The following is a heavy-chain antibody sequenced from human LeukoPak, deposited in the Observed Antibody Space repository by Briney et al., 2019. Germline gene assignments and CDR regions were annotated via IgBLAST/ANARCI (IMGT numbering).Heavy chain of an antibody. D-gene: IGHD2/OR15-2a*01. CDR2: IYHSEST. CDR3: AKFLRRTIPGFPNWLDP. CDR1: GGSISSGGYS. Sequence: PSETLSLTCAVSGGSISSGGYSWSWIRQPPGKGLEWIGSIYHSESTYYNPSLKSRVTISVDRSKNLFSLKLTSVTAADTAVYYCAKFLRRTIPGFPNWLDPWGQGTLVTVSS. J-gene: IGHJ5*02. V-gene: IGHV4-30-2*01.